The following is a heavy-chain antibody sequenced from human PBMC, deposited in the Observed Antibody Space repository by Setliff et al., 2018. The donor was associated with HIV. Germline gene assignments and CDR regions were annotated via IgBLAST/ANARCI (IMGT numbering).Heavy chain of an antibody. CDR2: INTNTGNP. V-gene: IGHV7-4-1*02. J-gene: IGHJ3*02. Sequence: ASVKVSCKASGYTSTSYAMNWVRQAPGQGLEWMGWINTNTGNPTYAQGFTGRFVFSLDTSVSTAYLQISSLKAEDTAAYYCAREGSAAGFGTDAFDIWGQGTMVTVSS. CDR3: AREGSAAGFGTDAFDI. CDR1: GYTSTSYA. D-gene: IGHD3-10*01.